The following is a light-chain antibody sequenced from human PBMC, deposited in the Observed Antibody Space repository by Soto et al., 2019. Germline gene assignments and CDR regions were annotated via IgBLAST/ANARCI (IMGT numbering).Light chain of an antibody. V-gene: IGLV2-14*01. CDR1: SSDVGGYNY. CDR3: NSYTSSSTYV. Sequence: QSVLTQPASVSGSPGQSITISCTGTSSDVGGYNYVSWFQQHPGKAPKLMIYDVRNRPSGISNRFSGPKSGNTASLTISGLQAEDEADYYCNSYTSSSTYVFGTGTKLTVL. CDR2: DVR. J-gene: IGLJ1*01.